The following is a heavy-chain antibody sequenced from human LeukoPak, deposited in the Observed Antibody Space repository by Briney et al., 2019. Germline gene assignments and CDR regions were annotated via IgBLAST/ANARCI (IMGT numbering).Heavy chain of an antibody. Sequence: PGGSLRLSCAASGFTFRSYGMHWVRQAPGKGLEWVAFIRFDGNTKYYADSVKGRFTISRDNSKNTLYLQMNSLRAEDTAVYYCAKGDILTGYSIDYWGQGTLVTVSS. J-gene: IGHJ4*02. D-gene: IGHD3-9*01. CDR3: AKGDILTGYSIDY. CDR2: IRFDGNTK. V-gene: IGHV3-30*02. CDR1: GFTFRSYG.